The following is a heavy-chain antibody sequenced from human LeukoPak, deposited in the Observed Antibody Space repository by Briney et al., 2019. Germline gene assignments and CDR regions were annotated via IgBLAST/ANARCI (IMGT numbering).Heavy chain of an antibody. CDR2: IIPIFGTA. Sequence: ASVKVSCKASGGTFSSYAISWVRQAPGQGLEWMGGIIPIFGTANYAQKFQGRVTITADESTSTAYMELSSLRSEDTAVYYCARGGYSYGIHYYYMDVWGKGTTVTVSS. J-gene: IGHJ6*03. V-gene: IGHV1-69*13. CDR3: ARGGYSYGIHYYYMDV. CDR1: GGTFSSYA. D-gene: IGHD5-18*01.